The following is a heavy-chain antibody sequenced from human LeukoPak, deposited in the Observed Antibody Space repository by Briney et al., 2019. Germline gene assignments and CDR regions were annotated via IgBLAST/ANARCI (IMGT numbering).Heavy chain of an antibody. D-gene: IGHD6-19*01. V-gene: IGHV1-18*01. Sequence: GASVKVSCKASGYTFTSYGISWVRQAPGQGLEWMGWISAYNGNTNYAQKLQGRVTMTTDTSTSTAYMELRSLRSDDTAVYYCARDHRIEQWLVPPLGYWGQGTLVTVSS. CDR2: ISAYNGNT. CDR1: GYTFTSYG. CDR3: ARDHRIEQWLVPPLGY. J-gene: IGHJ4*02.